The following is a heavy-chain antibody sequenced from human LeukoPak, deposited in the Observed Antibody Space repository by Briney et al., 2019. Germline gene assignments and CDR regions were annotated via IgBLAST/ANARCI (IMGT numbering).Heavy chain of an antibody. D-gene: IGHD3-10*01. J-gene: IGHJ4*02. CDR1: GGPINSHY. CDR3: ASRPADTTWYGVFDY. V-gene: IGHV4-59*11. Sequence: SETLSLTCSVSGGPINSHYWSWIRQPPGKRLERIGYIFNTGNTSYNPSLASRVTMSVDTSRAQFFLRLSPVTAADTAIYYCASRPADTTWYGVFDYWSQGTLVTVSS. CDR2: IFNTGNT.